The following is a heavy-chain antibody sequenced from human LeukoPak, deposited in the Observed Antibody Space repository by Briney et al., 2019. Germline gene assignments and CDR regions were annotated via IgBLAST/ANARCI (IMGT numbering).Heavy chain of an antibody. D-gene: IGHD1-1*01. CDR2: IIPIFDTT. Sequence: SVTVSCTASGGTFSSSGINWVRQAPGQGLEWVGGIIPIFDTTNYAHKFQGRVTITADKSTSTAYMELSSLRSEDTAVYYCTRGAFNYNDGYYHGMDVWGKGTTVTVSS. V-gene: IGHV1-69*06. CDR3: TRGAFNYNDGYYHGMDV. CDR1: GGTFSSSG. J-gene: IGHJ6*04.